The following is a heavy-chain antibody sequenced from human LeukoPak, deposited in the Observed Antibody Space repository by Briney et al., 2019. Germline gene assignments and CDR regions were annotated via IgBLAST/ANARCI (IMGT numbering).Heavy chain of an antibody. CDR2: IYTSGST. CDR1: GGSISSGSYY. V-gene: IGHV4-61*02. D-gene: IGHD5-18*01. CDR3: ARDRRDSYGFYYYYYMDV. J-gene: IGHJ6*03. Sequence: SETLSLTCTVSGGSISSGSYYWSWIRQPAGKGLEWIGRIYTSGSTNYNPSLKSRVTISVDTSKNQFSLKLSSVTAADTAVYYCARDRRDSYGFYYYYYMDVWGKGTTVTVSS.